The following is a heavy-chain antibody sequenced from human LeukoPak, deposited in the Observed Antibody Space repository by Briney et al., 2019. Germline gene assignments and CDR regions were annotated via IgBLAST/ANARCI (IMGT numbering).Heavy chain of an antibody. J-gene: IGHJ4*02. D-gene: IGHD2-15*01. Sequence: PGGSLRLSCAASGFTFSSYAMSWVRQAPGKGLEWVSAISGSGGSTYYADSVKGRFTISRDNSKNTLYLQMNSLRAEDTAVYYCAKVTGYCSGGSCYASGPADYWGQGTLVTVSS. CDR3: AKVTGYCSGGSCYASGPADY. CDR1: GFTFSSYA. CDR2: ISGSGGST. V-gene: IGHV3-23*01.